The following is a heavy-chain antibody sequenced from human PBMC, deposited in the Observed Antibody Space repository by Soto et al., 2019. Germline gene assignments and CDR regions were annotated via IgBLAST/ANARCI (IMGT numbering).Heavy chain of an antibody. Sequence: GGSLTLSCAASGFTFSSYAMSWVRQAPGKGLEWVSAISGSGGSTYYADSVKGRFTISRDNSKNTLYLQMNSLRAEDTAVYYCAKGPYYDSSGYYYAEYFQHWGQGTLVTVSS. J-gene: IGHJ1*01. V-gene: IGHV3-23*01. CDR1: GFTFSSYA. D-gene: IGHD3-22*01. CDR3: AKGPYYDSSGYYYAEYFQH. CDR2: ISGSGGST.